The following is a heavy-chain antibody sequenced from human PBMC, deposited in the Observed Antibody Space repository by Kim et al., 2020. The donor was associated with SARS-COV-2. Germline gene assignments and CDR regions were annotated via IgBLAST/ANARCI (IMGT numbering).Heavy chain of an antibody. Sequence: GGSLRLSCEASGFTFSNYAMHWVRQAPGKGLEWVAFVTHDGSTVYYADSVRGRFTISRDNSKNTLYLQMNSLRAEDTALYYCARDLRSFNYQENNGYYYHWGQGTLVTVPS. CDR1: GFTFSNYA. CDR2: VTHDGSTV. V-gene: IGHV3-30-3*01. J-gene: IGHJ5*02. CDR3: ARDLRSFNYQENNGYYYH. D-gene: IGHD3-22*01.